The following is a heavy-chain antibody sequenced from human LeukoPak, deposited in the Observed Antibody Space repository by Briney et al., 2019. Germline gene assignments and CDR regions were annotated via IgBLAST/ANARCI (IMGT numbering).Heavy chain of an antibody. CDR3: ASGYDSSGYYYGAFDI. CDR2: FSGSGGST. Sequence: GGSLRLSCAASGFTFSIYAMSWVRQAPGKGLEWVSAFSGSGGSTYYADSVKGRFTISRDNAKNSLYLQMNSLRAEDTAVYYCASGYDSSGYYYGAFDIWGQGTMVTVSS. CDR1: GFTFSIYA. D-gene: IGHD3-22*01. V-gene: IGHV3-23*01. J-gene: IGHJ3*02.